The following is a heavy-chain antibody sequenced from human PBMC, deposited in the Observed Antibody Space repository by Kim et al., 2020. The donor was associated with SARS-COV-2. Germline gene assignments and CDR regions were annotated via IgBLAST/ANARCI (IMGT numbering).Heavy chain of an antibody. CDR2: IYYSGST. CDR1: GGSISSSSYY. Sequence: SETLSLTCTVSGGSISSSSYYWGWIRQPPGKGLEWIGSIYYSGSTYYNPSLKSRVTISVDTSKNQFSLKLSSVTAADTAVYYCARLGVVPAAINNWFDPWGQGTLVTVSS. J-gene: IGHJ5*02. CDR3: ARLGVVPAAINNWFDP. V-gene: IGHV4-39*01. D-gene: IGHD2-2*01.